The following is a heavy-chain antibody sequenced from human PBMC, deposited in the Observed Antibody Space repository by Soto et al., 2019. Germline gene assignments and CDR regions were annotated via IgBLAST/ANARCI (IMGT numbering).Heavy chain of an antibody. CDR1: GDSVTLYF. J-gene: IGHJ1*01. V-gene: IGHV4-59*02. D-gene: IGHD3-3*01. CDR3: ANWSQDWRALES. CDR2: THHTGTS. Sequence: QVQLQESGRGLVRPSETLSLNCAVSGDSVTLYFWNWIRQPPGKALEWIGYTHHTGTSRYNPSLRGRIATPVHTSKNQFSLILTSVTAADTAVYYGANWSQDWRALESWGQGILVAVSS.